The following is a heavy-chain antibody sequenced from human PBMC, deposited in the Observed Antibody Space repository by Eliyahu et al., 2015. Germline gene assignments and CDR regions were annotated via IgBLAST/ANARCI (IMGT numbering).Heavy chain of an antibody. Sequence: QVQLQESGPGLVKPSQTLSLTCTVXGXSISXXNFYWSWXRQPPGKGLEWXGYIYYSGTPYYSPSLKSRVTISGDTSKNQFSLKLSSVTAADTAVYYCARRYCSGGSCYDAFDIWGQGTMVTVSS. CDR1: GXSISXXNFY. CDR2: IYYSGTP. CDR3: ARRYCSGGSCYDAFDI. D-gene: IGHD2-15*01. J-gene: IGHJ3*02. V-gene: IGHV4-30-4*01.